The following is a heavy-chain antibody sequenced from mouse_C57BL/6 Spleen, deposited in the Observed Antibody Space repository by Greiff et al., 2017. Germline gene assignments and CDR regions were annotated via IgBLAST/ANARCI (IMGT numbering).Heavy chain of an antibody. CDR3: ARWVGRYYFDY. CDR1: GYAFSSYW. V-gene: IGHV1-80*01. D-gene: IGHD4-1*01. J-gene: IGHJ2*01. CDR2: IYPGDGDT. Sequence: VQLVESGAELVKPGASVKISCKASGYAFSSYWMNWVKQRPGKGLEWIGQIYPGDGDTNYNGKFKGKATLTADKSSSTAYMQLSSLTSEDSAVYFCARWVGRYYFDYWGQGTTLTVSS.